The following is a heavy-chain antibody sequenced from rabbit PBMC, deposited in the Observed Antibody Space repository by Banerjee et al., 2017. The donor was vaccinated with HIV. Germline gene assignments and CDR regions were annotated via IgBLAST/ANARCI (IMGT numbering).Heavy chain of an antibody. J-gene: IGHJ6*01. CDR1: GFSFSSYW. Sequence: QSLEESGGDLVKPGASLTLTCTASGFSFSSYWVSWVRQAPGKGLEWIACIYAGSSGSTYYASWAKGRFTISKTSSTTVTLQMTSLTAADTATYFCARRDGGYVAYGYAYYGMDLWGPGTLVTVS. V-gene: IGHV1S40*01. CDR2: IYAGSSGST. CDR3: ARRDGGYVAYGYAYYGMDL. D-gene: IGHD6-1*01.